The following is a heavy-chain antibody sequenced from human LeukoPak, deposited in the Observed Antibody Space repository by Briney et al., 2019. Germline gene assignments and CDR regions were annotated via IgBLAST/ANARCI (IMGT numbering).Heavy chain of an antibody. D-gene: IGHD4-17*01. CDR1: GFAFSSYG. CDR2: ISYDGSNK. J-gene: IGHJ4*02. V-gene: IGHV3-30*18. Sequence: GGSLRLSCAASGFAFSSYGMHWVRHAPGKGLEWVAVISYDGSNKYYADSVKGRFTISRDNSKNTLYLQMNSLRAEDTAVYYCAKDRDHDYGSSVDYWGQGTLVTVSS. CDR3: AKDRDHDYGSSVDY.